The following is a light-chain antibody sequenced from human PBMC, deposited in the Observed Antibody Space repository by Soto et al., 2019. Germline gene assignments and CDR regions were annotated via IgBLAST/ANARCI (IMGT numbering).Light chain of an antibody. Sequence: QSALTQPASVSGSPGQSITISCTGTSSDVDTYQYVSWYQQHPGKAPKLMIYEVSYRPSGVSDRFSGSKSGNTASLTISGLQAEDEADYYCCSYAGSTTRVQFGGGTQLTVL. CDR1: SSDVDTYQY. CDR2: EVS. V-gene: IGLV2-14*01. J-gene: IGLJ2*01. CDR3: CSYAGSTTRVQ.